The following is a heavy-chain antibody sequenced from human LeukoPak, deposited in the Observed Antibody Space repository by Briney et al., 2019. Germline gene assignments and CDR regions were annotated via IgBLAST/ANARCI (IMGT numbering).Heavy chain of an antibody. Sequence: ASVKVSCKASGYTFTSYGISWVRQAPGQGLEWMGWISAYNGNTNYAQKLQGRVTMTRNTSISTAYMELSSLRSEDTAVYYCARGIAAAGTPLEFDYWGQGTLVTVSS. CDR1: GYTFTSYG. D-gene: IGHD6-13*01. CDR2: ISAYNGNT. V-gene: IGHV1-18*01. CDR3: ARGIAAAGTPLEFDY. J-gene: IGHJ4*02.